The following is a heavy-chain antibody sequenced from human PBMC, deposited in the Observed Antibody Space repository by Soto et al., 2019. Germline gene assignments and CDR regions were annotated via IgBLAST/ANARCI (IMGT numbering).Heavy chain of an antibody. CDR3: TPLYSSGSRGY. CDR2: IKSKTDGGTT. Sequence: PGGSLRLSCAASGFTFSNAWMSWVRQAPGKGLEWVGRIKSKTDGGTTDYAAPVKGRFTISRDDSKNTLYLQMNSLKTEDTAVYYCTPLYSSGSRGYWGQGTLVTVSS. V-gene: IGHV3-15*01. J-gene: IGHJ4*02. D-gene: IGHD6-19*01. CDR1: GFTFSNAW.